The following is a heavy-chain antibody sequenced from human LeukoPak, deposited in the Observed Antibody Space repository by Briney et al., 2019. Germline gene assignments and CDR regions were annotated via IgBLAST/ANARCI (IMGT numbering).Heavy chain of an antibody. D-gene: IGHD6-13*01. CDR3: ARHRLGGKWPLRIAAAGKFDY. CDR1: GGSISTSNYY. V-gene: IGHV4-39*01. J-gene: IGHJ4*02. Sequence: PSETLSLTCTVSGGSISTSNYYWGWIRQPPGKGLEWIGNIFYSGSTYYSPSLKSRVTISVDTSKNQFSLKLSSVTAADTAVYYCARHRLGGKWPLRIAAAGKFDYWGQGTLVTVSS. CDR2: IFYSGST.